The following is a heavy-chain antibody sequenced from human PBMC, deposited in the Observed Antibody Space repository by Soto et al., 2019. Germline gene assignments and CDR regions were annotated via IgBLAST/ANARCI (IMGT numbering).Heavy chain of an antibody. V-gene: IGHV4-30-4*01. Sequence: SETLSLTCTVSGGSISSGDYYWSWIRQPPGKGLEWIGYIYYSGSTYYNPSLKSRVTISVDTSKNQFSLKLSSVTAADTAVYYCASNSYGYYYYGMDVWGQGTTVTVSS. CDR2: IYYSGST. CDR1: GGSISSGDYY. D-gene: IGHD5-18*01. J-gene: IGHJ6*02. CDR3: ASNSYGYYYYGMDV.